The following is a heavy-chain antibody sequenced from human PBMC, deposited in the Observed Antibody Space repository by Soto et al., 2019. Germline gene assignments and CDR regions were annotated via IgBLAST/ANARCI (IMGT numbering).Heavy chain of an antibody. D-gene: IGHD6-19*01. V-gene: IGHV4-61*01. CDR1: GDSVSSGSYY. J-gene: IGHJ4*02. CDR3: ARSGGGSGWL. CDR2: IYYSGST. Sequence: SETLSLTCTVSGDSVSSGSYYWSWIRQPPGKALEWIAYIYYSGSTNYNPSLKSRVTISRDTSKNQFSLKLTSETAADTAVYYCARSGGGSGWLGGQGTLVTVSS.